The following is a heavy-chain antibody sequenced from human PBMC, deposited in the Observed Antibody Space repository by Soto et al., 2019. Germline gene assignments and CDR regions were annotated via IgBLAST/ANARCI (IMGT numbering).Heavy chain of an antibody. CDR3: ARAPTYNWFDP. CDR2: ISWNSGSI. J-gene: IGHJ5*02. V-gene: IGHV3-9*01. CDR1: GFTFDDYA. Sequence: EVQLVESGGGLVQPGRSLRLSCAASGFTFDDYAMHWVRQAPGKGLEWVSGISWNSGSIGYADSVKGRFTISRDNAKNSLYLQMNSLRAEDTALYYCARAPTYNWFDPWGQGTLVTVSS.